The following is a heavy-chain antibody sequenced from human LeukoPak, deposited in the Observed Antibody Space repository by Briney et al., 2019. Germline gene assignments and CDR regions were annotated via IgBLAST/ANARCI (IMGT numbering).Heavy chain of an antibody. CDR2: ISRSGTII. V-gene: IGHV3-48*03. D-gene: IGHD1-1*01. CDR1: GFTFSGYE. CDR3: AKERDDYYIDY. J-gene: IGHJ4*02. Sequence: PGGSLRLSCAASGFTFSGYEMNWVRQAPGKGLEWVSYISRSGTIISYADPVRGRLTISRDYAKNSLYLQMNSLRAEDTADYYCAKERDDYYIDYWGQGTLVTVSS.